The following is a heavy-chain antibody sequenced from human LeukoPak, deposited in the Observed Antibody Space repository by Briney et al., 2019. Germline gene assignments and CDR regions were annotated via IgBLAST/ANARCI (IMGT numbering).Heavy chain of an antibody. D-gene: IGHD3-10*01. V-gene: IGHV1-46*01. J-gene: IGHJ5*02. CDR3: ARDYYGSGTPYSGMLFDP. Sequence: ASVKVSFKASGYTFTSYYMHWVRQAPGQGLEWMGIINPSDGSTSYAQKFQGRVTMTRDTSTSTVYMELSSLRSEDTAVYYCARDYYGSGTPYSGMLFDPWGQGTLVTVSS. CDR1: GYTFTSYY. CDR2: INPSDGST.